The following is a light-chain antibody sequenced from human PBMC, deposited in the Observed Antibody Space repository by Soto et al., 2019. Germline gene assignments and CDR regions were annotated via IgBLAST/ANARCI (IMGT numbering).Light chain of an antibody. Sequence: QSALTQPASVSGSPRQSITISCTGTSSDFGSYNLVSWYQQHPGKAPKLMIYEGSKRPSGVSNRFSGAKSGNTASLTISGLQAEDEADYYCCSYAGSSTYVFGTGTKVTVL. CDR3: CSYAGSSTYV. CDR1: SSDFGSYNL. J-gene: IGLJ1*01. CDR2: EGS. V-gene: IGLV2-23*01.